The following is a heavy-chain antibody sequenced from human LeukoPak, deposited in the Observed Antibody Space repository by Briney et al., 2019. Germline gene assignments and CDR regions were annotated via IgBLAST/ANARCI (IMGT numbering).Heavy chain of an antibody. CDR1: GFSLSIYS. J-gene: IGHJ4*02. V-gene: IGHV3-69-1*01. CDR3: ARDPVEGGLDF. D-gene: IGHD3-3*01. Sequence: GGSVRLSCSVSGFSLSIYSMDWVRQAPGQGLEWISYIGSGGTAYYADSVLGRFTVSRDNAKNSVYLQMNSLTVDNTAVYYCARDPVEGGLDFWGQGVLVTVCS. CDR2: IGSGGTA.